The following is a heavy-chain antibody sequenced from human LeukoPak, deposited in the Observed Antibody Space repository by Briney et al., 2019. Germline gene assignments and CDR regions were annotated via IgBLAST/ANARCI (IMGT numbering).Heavy chain of an antibody. Sequence: SETLSLTCAVYGGSFSGYYWSWIRQPPGKGLEWIGEINHSGSTNYNPSLKSRVTISVDKSKNQFSLKLSSVTAADTAVYYCARDRRITMVRGVIIGWFDPWGQGTLVTVSS. CDR2: INHSGST. V-gene: IGHV4-34*01. CDR3: ARDRRITMVRGVIIGWFDP. D-gene: IGHD3-10*01. J-gene: IGHJ5*02. CDR1: GGSFSGYY.